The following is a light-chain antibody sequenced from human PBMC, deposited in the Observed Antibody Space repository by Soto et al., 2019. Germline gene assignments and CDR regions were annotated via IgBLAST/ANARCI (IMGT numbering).Light chain of an antibody. CDR3: EQYDKSGRT. J-gene: IGKJ1*01. V-gene: IGKV3-11*01. Sequence: VVWTQSPVTLSLSPGSTATLCCRASPSFRGLLAWYQQKRGQAPRHLIYDEYSRATGIQPRFSGSGYGIDFPLKISRLESDDLVVYYCEQYDKSGRTFGQGTKVDI. CDR1: PSFRGL. CDR2: DEY.